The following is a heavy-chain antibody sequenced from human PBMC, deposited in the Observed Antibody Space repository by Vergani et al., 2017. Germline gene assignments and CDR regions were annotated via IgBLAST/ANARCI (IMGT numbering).Heavy chain of an antibody. CDR1: GGTFSSYT. D-gene: IGHD6-13*01. CDR3: ARAAAAVPGRFDP. Sequence: QVQLVQSGAEVKKPGSSVKVSCKASGGTFSSYTISWVRQAPGQGLEWMGRIIPILGIANYAQKVQGRVTITADKSTSTAYMELSSLRSEDTAVYYCARAAAAVPGRFDPWGQGTLVTVSS. CDR2: IIPILGIA. J-gene: IGHJ5*02. V-gene: IGHV1-69*02.